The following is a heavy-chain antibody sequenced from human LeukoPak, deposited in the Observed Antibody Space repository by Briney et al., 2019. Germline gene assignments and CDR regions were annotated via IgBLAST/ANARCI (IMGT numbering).Heavy chain of an antibody. CDR2: INHSGST. J-gene: IGHJ6*02. CDR3: ARSYGAPSYYYGMDV. CDR1: GGSFSGYY. Sequence: ASETLSLTCAVSGGSFSGYYWSWIRQPPGKGLEWIGEINHSGSTNYNPSLKSRVTISVGTSKNQFSLKLSSVTAADTAVYYCARSYGAPSYYYGMDVWGQGTTVTVSS. D-gene: IGHD4-17*01. V-gene: IGHV4-34*01.